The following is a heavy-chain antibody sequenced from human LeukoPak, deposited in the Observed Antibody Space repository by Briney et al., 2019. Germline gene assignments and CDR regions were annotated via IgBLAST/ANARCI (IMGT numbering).Heavy chain of an antibody. CDR3: SRGQSISAVAV. V-gene: IGHV4-38-2*02. CDR2: ISHSGTT. J-gene: IGHJ4*02. CDR1: GFSISSGHY. D-gene: IGHD6-13*01. Sequence: PSETLSLTCTVSGFSISSGHYWGWTRQPPGKGLEWIASISHSGTTFYNPSLKSRVTISVDTSKNQFSLTVTSVTAADTAVYYCSRGQSISAVAVWGQGTLATVSS.